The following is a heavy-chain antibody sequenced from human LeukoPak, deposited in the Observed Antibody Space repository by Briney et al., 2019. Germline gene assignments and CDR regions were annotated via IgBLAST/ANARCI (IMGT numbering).Heavy chain of an antibody. V-gene: IGHV3-7*01. J-gene: IGHJ4*02. CDR3: AKDSLRKTIVGTTTRGVNDY. Sequence: PGGSLRLSCAASGFIFSSQWMGWVRQAPGKGLEWVANVNQGGTEKFYVASVKGRFSISRDNAENSLYLQMNSLRAEDTAVYYCAKDSLRKTIVGTTTRGVNDYWGQGTLVTVSS. CDR1: GFIFSSQW. CDR2: VNQGGTEK. D-gene: IGHD1-26*01.